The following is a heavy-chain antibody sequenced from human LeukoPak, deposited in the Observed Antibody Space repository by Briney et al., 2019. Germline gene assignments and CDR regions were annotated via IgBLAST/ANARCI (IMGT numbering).Heavy chain of an antibody. D-gene: IGHD5-24*01. CDR2: ISDSGGTI. J-gene: IGHJ4*02. V-gene: IGHV3-23*01. Sequence: PGGSLRLSCATSGLTFSGYATNWVRQAPGKGLEWVSRISDSGGTIHHADSVQGRFTMSRDNSKNTLYLQMNSLRAEDTAVYYCAKSREGYYFDYWGQGTLVTVSS. CDR3: AKSREGYYFDY. CDR1: GLTFSGYA.